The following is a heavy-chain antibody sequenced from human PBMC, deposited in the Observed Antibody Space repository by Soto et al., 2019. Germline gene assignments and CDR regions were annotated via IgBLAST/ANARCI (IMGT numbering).Heavy chain of an antibody. CDR3: ARDRIQLWLHYYYSGMDV. V-gene: IGHV6-1*01. CDR2: TYYRSKWYN. D-gene: IGHD5-18*01. Sequence: SQTLSLTCAISGDSVSSNSAAWNWIRQSPSRGLEWLGRTYYRSKWYNDYAVSVKSRITINPDTSKNQFSLQLNSVTPEDTAVYYCARDRIQLWLHYYYSGMDVWGQGTTVTVSS. J-gene: IGHJ6*02. CDR1: GDSVSSNSAA.